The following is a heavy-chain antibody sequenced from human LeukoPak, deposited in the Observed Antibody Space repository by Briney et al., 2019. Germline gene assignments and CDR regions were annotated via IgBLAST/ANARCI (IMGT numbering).Heavy chain of an antibody. CDR1: GFTFSSYA. CDR2: ISSNGGST. CDR3: AKGQGGYCSGGSCYYYGMDV. Sequence: GGSLRLSCAASGFTFSSYAMHWVRQAPGKGLEYVSAISSNGGSTYYANSVKGRFTISRDNSKNTLYLQMNSLRAEDTAVYHCAKGQGGYCSGGSCYYYGMDVWGQGTTLTVSS. D-gene: IGHD2-15*01. J-gene: IGHJ6*02. V-gene: IGHV3-64*01.